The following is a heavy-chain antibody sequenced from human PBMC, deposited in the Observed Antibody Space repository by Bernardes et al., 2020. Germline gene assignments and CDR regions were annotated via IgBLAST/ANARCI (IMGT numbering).Heavy chain of an antibody. CDR1: GGSFSGYY. CDR3: ARLTYYYDSSGYYYYYYYMDV. Sequence: SETLSLTCAVYGGSFSGYYWSWIRQPPGKGLEWIGEINHSGSTNYNPSLKSRVTISVDTSKNQFSLKLSSVTAADTAVYYCARLTYYYDSSGYYYYYYYMDVWGKGTTVTVSS. J-gene: IGHJ6*03. V-gene: IGHV4-34*01. CDR2: INHSGST. D-gene: IGHD3-22*01.